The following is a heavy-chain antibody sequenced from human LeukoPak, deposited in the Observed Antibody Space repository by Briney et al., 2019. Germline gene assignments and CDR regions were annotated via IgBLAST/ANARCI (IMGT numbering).Heavy chain of an antibody. Sequence: SETLSLTCTVSGRSVSSGSYYWSWIRQPPGKGLEWIGYIYYSGSTNYNPSLKSRVTISVDTSKNQFSLKLSSVIAADTAAYYCARDKRYSSGTAYYFDYWGQGTLVTVSS. V-gene: IGHV4-61*01. CDR2: IYYSGST. CDR3: ARDKRYSSGTAYYFDY. CDR1: GRSVSSGSYY. D-gene: IGHD6-19*01. J-gene: IGHJ4*02.